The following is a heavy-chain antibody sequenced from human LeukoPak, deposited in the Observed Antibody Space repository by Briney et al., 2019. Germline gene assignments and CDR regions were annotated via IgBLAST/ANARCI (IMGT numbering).Heavy chain of an antibody. J-gene: IGHJ4*02. CDR3: ARDLGLYDYGGNIDY. D-gene: IGHD4-23*01. V-gene: IGHV3-48*04. CDR1: GFTFSTYS. CDR2: ISGSSRTM. Sequence: PGGSLRLSCAASGFTFSTYSMNWVRQAPGKGLEWVSYISGSSRTMYYADSVKGRFTTSRDNVKKSLYLQMNSLRAEDTAVYYCARDLGLYDYGGNIDYWGQGTLVTVSS.